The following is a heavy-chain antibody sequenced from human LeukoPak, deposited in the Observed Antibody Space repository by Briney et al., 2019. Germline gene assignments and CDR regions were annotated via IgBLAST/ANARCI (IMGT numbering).Heavy chain of an antibody. J-gene: IGHJ6*02. CDR3: ARHDGTTSSWYRGGYYYYGMDV. CDR2: IYYSGST. V-gene: IGHV4-59*08. CDR1: GGSISSYY. D-gene: IGHD6-13*01. Sequence: SETLSLTCTVSGGSISSYYWSWFRQPPGKGLEWIGYIYYSGSTNYNPSLKSRVTISVDTSKNQFSLKLSSVTAADTAVYYCARHDGTTSSWYRGGYYYYGMDVWGQGTTVTVSS.